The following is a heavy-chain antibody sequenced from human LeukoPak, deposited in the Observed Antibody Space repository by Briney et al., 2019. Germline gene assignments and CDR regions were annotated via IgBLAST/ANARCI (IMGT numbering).Heavy chain of an antibody. CDR2: INHSGST. D-gene: IGHD3-16*01. J-gene: IGHJ1*01. V-gene: IGHV4-34*01. Sequence: SETLSLTCAVYGGSFGGYYWSWIRQPPGKGLEWIGEINHSGSTNYNPSLKSRVTISVDTSKNQFSLKLSSVTAADTAVYYCATRGWGSNHWGQGTLVTVSS. CDR3: ATRGWGSNH. CDR1: GGSFGGYY.